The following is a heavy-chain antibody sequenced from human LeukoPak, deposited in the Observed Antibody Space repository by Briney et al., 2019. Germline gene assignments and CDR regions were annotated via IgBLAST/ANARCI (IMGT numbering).Heavy chain of an antibody. D-gene: IGHD5-18*01. CDR2: IYSGAST. J-gene: IGHJ6*02. V-gene: IGHV3-53*01. Sequence: PGGSLRLSCAASGFTVSSNYMSWVRQAPGKGLEWVSVIYSGASTYYADSVKGRFTISRDNSKNTLYLQMNSLRAEDTAVYYCARGGYSYGYGVDYYYYYGMDVWGQGTTVTVSS. CDR1: GFTVSSNY. CDR3: ARGGYSYGYGVDYYYYYGMDV.